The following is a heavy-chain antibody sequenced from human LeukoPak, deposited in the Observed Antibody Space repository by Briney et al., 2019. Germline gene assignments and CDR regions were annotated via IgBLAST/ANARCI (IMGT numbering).Heavy chain of an antibody. CDR2: IYYSGST. J-gene: IGHJ3*02. V-gene: IGHV4-59*01. D-gene: IGHD3-16*01. CDR3: AREWGFRGDAFDI. Sequence: SETLSLTCTVSGGSISSYYWSWIRQPPGKGLEWIGYIYYSGSTNYNPSLKSRVTISVDTSKNQFSLKLSSVTAADTAVYYCAREWGFRGDAFDIWGQGTMVTVSS. CDR1: GGSISSYY.